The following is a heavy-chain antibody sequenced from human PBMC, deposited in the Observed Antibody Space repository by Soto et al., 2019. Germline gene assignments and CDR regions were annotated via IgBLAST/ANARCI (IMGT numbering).Heavy chain of an antibody. J-gene: IGHJ1*01. Sequence: QVQLVQSGAEVKKPGSSVKVSCKASGGTFSSYTISWVRQAPGQGLEWMGRIIPILGIANYAQKFQGRVTITADKSASTAYMELGSLRSEVTDVYYCERSGCSGGSGYRGRKYFQHWGQGTLVTVSS. V-gene: IGHV1-69*02. CDR2: IIPILGIA. CDR1: GGTFSSYT. D-gene: IGHD2-15*01. CDR3: ERSGCSGGSGYRGRKYFQH.